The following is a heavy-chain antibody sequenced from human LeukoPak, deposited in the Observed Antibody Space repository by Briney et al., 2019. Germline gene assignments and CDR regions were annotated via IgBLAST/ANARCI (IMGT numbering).Heavy chain of an antibody. CDR1: GFTFNHYH. CDR3: AKDPNRSGWYFTAFDY. V-gene: IGHV3-30*18. Sequence: GGPLRLSCAASGFTFNHYHMHGLPQAPGKALEWVADISYDGCNTFYADSVKGRFTISRDNYKNTLYLQVNSLRAEDTAVYYCAKDPNRSGWYFTAFDYWGQGTLVTVSS. D-gene: IGHD6-19*01. CDR2: ISYDGCNT. J-gene: IGHJ4*02.